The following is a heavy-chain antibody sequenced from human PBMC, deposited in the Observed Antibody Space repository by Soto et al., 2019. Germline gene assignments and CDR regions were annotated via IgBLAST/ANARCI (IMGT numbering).Heavy chain of an antibody. J-gene: IGHJ3*02. D-gene: IGHD3-22*01. CDR2: ISYDGSNK. V-gene: IGHV3-30-3*01. CDR3: ARDWTPMIVGYAFDI. Sequence: QVQLVESGGGVVQPGRSLRLSCAASGFTFSSYAMHWVRQAPGKGLEWVAVISYDGSNKYYADSVKGRFTISRDNSKNTLYLQMNSLRAEDTAVYYCARDWTPMIVGYAFDIWGQGTMVTVSS. CDR1: GFTFSSYA.